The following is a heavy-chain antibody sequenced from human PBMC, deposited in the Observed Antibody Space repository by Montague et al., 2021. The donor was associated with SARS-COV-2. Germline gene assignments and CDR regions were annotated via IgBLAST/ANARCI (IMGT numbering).Heavy chain of an antibody. CDR2: VNHSVTT. CDR3: ARGRIEVSMIVVVLTGASYYMDV. V-gene: IGHV4-34*01. CDR1: GGSFSGYY. Sequence: SETLSLTCAVYGGSFSGYYWAWIRQSPGKGLEWIAEVNHSVTTNYNFNPSLRSRVTISVDTSKSQFSLKLHSVTAADTAVYYCARGRIEVSMIVVVLTGASYYMDVWGKGTTVTVSS. D-gene: IGHD3-22*01. J-gene: IGHJ6*03.